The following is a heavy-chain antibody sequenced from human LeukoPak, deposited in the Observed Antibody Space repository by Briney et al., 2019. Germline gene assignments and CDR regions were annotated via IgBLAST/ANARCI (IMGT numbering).Heavy chain of an antibody. Sequence: ASVKVSCKASGGTFSSYAISWVRQAPGQGLEWMGWISAYNGNTNYAQKLQGRVTMTTDTSTSTAYMELRSLRSDDTAVYYCARDVAAAGIPYYYYGMDVWGQGTTVTVSS. V-gene: IGHV1-18*01. CDR1: GGTFSSYA. CDR2: ISAYNGNT. J-gene: IGHJ6*02. CDR3: ARDVAAAGIPYYYYGMDV. D-gene: IGHD6-13*01.